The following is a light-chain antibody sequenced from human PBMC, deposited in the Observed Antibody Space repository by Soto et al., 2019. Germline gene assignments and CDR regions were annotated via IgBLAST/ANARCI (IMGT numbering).Light chain of an antibody. J-gene: IGLJ2*01. CDR1: SSDIGSYNY. CDR3: SSFASTSPLL. CDR2: EVS. V-gene: IGLV2-14*01. Sequence: QSALTQPASVSGSPGQSITISCTGTSSDIGSYNYVSWYQQHPGEAPKLIIYEVSDRPSGVSNRFSGSKSGNTASLTISGLQAEDEADYYCSSFASTSPLLFGGGTKVTVL.